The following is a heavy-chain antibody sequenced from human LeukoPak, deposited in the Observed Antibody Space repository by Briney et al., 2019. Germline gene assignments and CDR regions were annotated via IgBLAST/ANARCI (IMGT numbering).Heavy chain of an antibody. CDR3: ASSTITATLDY. V-gene: IGHV3-33*08. D-gene: IGHD5-24*01. Sequence: TGGSLRLSCAASGFTFSGSWMTWVRQAPGKGLEWVAVIWYDGSNKYYADSVKGRFTISRDNSKNTLYLQMNSLRAEDTAVYYCASSTITATLDYWGLGTLVTVSS. CDR2: IWYDGSNK. CDR1: GFTFSGSW. J-gene: IGHJ4*02.